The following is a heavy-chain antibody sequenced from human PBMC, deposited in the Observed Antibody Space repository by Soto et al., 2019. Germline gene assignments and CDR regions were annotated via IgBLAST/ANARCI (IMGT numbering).Heavy chain of an antibody. CDR1: GDTYTSYG. D-gene: IGHD6-19*01. CDR3: ASTQWLDDAFDI. CDR2: ISAYNGNT. Sequence: APVKLSCKACGDTYTSYGISWVRQAPGQGLEWMGWISAYNGNTNYAQKLQGRVTMTTDTSTSTAYMELRSLRSDDTAVYYCASTQWLDDAFDICGQGTMLTVSS. J-gene: IGHJ3*02. V-gene: IGHV1-18*01.